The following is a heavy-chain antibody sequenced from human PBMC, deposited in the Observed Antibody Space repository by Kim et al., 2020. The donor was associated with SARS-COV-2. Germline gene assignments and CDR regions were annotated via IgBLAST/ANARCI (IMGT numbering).Heavy chain of an antibody. CDR2: VYFTGTT. CDR3: AGLVGPPPGDWVDP. Sequence: SETLSLTYTVSGGPLTSSPYSWGWIRQPPGKGLEWIGTVYFTGTTYYNPSLQSRLTISVDTSKSQFSLSLSSVTAADTAVYYCAGLVGPPPGDWVDPWGQGTLVTVSS. J-gene: IGHJ5*02. V-gene: IGHV4-39*07. D-gene: IGHD3-9*01. CDR1: GGPLTSSPYS.